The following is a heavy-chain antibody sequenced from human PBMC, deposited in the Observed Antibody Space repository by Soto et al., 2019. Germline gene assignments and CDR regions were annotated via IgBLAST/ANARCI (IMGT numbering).Heavy chain of an antibody. V-gene: IGHV3-30*18. J-gene: IGHJ6*02. D-gene: IGHD3-3*01. CDR1: GFTFSSYG. Sequence: PGGSLRLSCAASGFTFSSYGMHWVRQAPGKGLEWVAVISYDGSNKYYADSVKGRFTISRDNSKNTLYLQMNSLRAEDTAVYYCAKDRNDFWSGYFHYYGMDVWGQGTTVTVS. CDR3: AKDRNDFWSGYFHYYGMDV. CDR2: ISYDGSNK.